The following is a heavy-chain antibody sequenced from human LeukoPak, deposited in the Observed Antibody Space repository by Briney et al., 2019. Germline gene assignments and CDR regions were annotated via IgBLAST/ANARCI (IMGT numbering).Heavy chain of an antibody. J-gene: IGHJ4*02. D-gene: IGHD6-19*01. CDR2: IWFDGRNK. CDR1: VFTFSNYG. Sequence: PGGSLRLSCAASVFTFSNYGMHWVRQAPGKGLEWVALIWFDGRNKFHADSVKGRFTISRDNSKNTLFLQMNSLRAEDTAVYYCAREWGPIAVSGGPGYWGQGALVTDSS. CDR3: AREWGPIAVSGGPGY. V-gene: IGHV3-33*01.